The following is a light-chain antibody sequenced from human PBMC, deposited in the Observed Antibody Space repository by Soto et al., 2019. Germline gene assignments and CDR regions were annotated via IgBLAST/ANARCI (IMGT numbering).Light chain of an antibody. J-gene: IGKJ1*01. CDR3: QQRSNWPPWT. CDR2: DAS. V-gene: IGKV3-11*01. Sequence: EIVLTQSPATLSLSPGERATLPCRASQSVSSYLAWYQHKPGQAPRLLIYDASNGATGIPARFSGSGSGTDFTLTISRLEPEDFAVYYCQQRSNWPPWTFGQGTKVDIK. CDR1: QSVSSY.